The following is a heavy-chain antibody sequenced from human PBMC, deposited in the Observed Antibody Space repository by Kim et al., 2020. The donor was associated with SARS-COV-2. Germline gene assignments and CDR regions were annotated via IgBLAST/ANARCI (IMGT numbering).Heavy chain of an antibody. CDR3: ARSSVVRGVNQDFDY. Sequence: SETLSLTCAVYGGSFSGYYWSWIRQPPGKGLEWIGEINHSGSTNYNPSLKSRVTISVDTSKNQFSLKLSSVTAADTAVYYCARSSVVRGVNQDFDYWGQG. V-gene: IGHV4-34*01. J-gene: IGHJ4*02. CDR2: INHSGST. CDR1: GGSFSGYY. D-gene: IGHD3-10*01.